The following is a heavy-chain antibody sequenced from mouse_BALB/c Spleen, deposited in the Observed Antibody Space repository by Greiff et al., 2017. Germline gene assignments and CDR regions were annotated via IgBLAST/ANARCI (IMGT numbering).Heavy chain of an antibody. CDR2: INSNGGST. V-gene: IGHV5-6-3*01. D-gene: IGHD1-1*01. J-gene: IGHJ4*01. CDR1: GFTFSSYG. CDR3: ARDYYGSTP. Sequence: EVQGVESGGGLVQPGGSLKLSCAASGFTFSSYGMSWVRQTPDKRLELVATINSNGGSTYYPDSVKGRFTISRDNAKNTLYLQMSSLKSEDTAMYYCARDYYGSTPWGQGTSVTVSS.